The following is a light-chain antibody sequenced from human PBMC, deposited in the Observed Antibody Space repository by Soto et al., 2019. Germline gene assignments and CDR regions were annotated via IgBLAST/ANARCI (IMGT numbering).Light chain of an antibody. CDR3: SSYTTSISYV. J-gene: IGLJ1*01. CDR1: SSDVGGYNS. V-gene: IGLV2-14*03. CDR2: DDS. Sequence: ALTQPASVSGSPGQSITISCTGTSSDVGGYNSVSWYQQYPGKAPKLMIHDDSNRPSGVSDRFSGSKSGNTASLTISGLQPEDEADYYCSSYTTSISYVFGSGTKLTVL.